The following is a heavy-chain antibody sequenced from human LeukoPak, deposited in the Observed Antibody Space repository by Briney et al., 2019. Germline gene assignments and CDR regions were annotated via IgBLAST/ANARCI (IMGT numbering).Heavy chain of an antibody. CDR3: ATAAGAGDAFDI. Sequence: ASVKVSCKASGGTFSSYAISWVRQAPGQGLEWMGGIIPIFGTANYAQKFQGRVTITTDESTSTAYMELSSLRSEDTAVYYCATAAGAGDAFDIWAKGQWSPSLQ. J-gene: IGHJ3*02. CDR2: IIPIFGTA. V-gene: IGHV1-69*05. D-gene: IGHD6-19*01. CDR1: GGTFSSYA.